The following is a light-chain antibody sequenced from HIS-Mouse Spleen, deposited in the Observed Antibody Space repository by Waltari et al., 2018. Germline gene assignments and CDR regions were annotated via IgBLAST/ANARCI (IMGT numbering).Light chain of an antibody. J-gene: IGLJ3*02. CDR1: SSNIGAGND. Sequence: QSVLTQPPSVSGAPGQRVTISCTGSSSNIGAGNDVHWNQQLPGTAPKLLIYGNSNRPSGVPDRFSGSKSGTSASLAITGLQAEDEADYYCQSYDSSLSGSWVFGGGTKLTVL. V-gene: IGLV1-40*01. CDR2: GNS. CDR3: QSYDSSLSGSWV.